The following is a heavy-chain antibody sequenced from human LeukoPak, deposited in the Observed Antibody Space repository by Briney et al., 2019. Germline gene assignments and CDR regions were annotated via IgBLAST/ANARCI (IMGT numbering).Heavy chain of an antibody. J-gene: IGHJ5*02. Sequence: GGSLRLSCAASGFTFSSYAMSWVRQAPGKGLEWVAAISNDGGGTMYAAFVEGRFTISRDNSKNTLFLQMNSLRAEDTALYYCAKGSSGYFADLWGQGTLVTVSS. V-gene: IGHV3-23*01. CDR3: AKGSSGYFADL. CDR1: GFTFSSYA. CDR2: ISNDGGGT. D-gene: IGHD3-22*01.